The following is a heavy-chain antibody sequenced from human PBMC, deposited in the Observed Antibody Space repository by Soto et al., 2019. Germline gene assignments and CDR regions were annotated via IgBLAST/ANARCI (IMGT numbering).Heavy chain of an antibody. J-gene: IGHJ6*02. V-gene: IGHV5-51*01. CDR3: SRHRAVAGTYYCYGMDV. D-gene: IGHD6-19*01. CDR2: IYPGHSDC. CDR1: GYSFTSYW. Sequence: GESLKISCKGSGYSFTSYWIGWVRQMPGKGLGWVGNIYPGHSDCRYSPSFQGQVTISAAKSSSTAYLQGSSLKASDTAMYYCSRHRAVAGTYYCYGMDVWGQGTTVTVSS.